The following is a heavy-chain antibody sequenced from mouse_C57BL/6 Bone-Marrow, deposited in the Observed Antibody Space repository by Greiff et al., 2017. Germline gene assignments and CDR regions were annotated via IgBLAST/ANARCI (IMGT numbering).Heavy chain of an antibody. D-gene: IGHD2-1*01. J-gene: IGHJ2*01. V-gene: IGHV1-69*01. CDR1: GYTFTSYW. CDR3: ARDGNYDY. CDR2: IDPSDSYT. Sequence: QVQLQQSGAELVMPGASVKLSCKASGYTFTSYWMHWVKQRPGQGLEWIGEIDPSDSYTNYNQKFKGKSTLTVDKSSSTAYMQLSSLTSEDSAVYYCARDGNYDYWGQGTTLTVSS.